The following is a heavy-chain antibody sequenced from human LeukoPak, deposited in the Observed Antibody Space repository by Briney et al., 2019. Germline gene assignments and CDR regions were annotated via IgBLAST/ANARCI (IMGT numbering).Heavy chain of an antibody. CDR2: VYYSGST. CDR3: ARGSVIVGAGLYYFDY. CDR1: GGSISSYY. D-gene: IGHD1-26*01. J-gene: IGHJ4*02. V-gene: IGHV4-59*01. Sequence: SETLSLTCTVSGGSISSYYWSWIRQPPGKGLEWIGYVYYSGSTNYNPSLKSRVTISVDTSKNRFSLKLSSVTAADTAVYYCARGSVIVGAGLYYFDYWGQGTLVTVSS.